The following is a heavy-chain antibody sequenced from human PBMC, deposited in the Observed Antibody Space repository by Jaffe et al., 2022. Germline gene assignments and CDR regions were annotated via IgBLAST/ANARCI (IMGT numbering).Heavy chain of an antibody. CDR2: IYHSGST. J-gene: IGHJ3*02. V-gene: IGHV4-38-2*01. CDR3: ARLPNLEYCGGDCYPAGDAFDI. CDR1: GYSISSGYY. Sequence: QVQLQESGPGLVKPSETLSLTCAVSGYSISSGYYWGWIRQPPGKGLEWIGSIYHSGSTYYNPSLKSRVTISVDTSKNQFSLKLSSVTAADTAVYYCARLPNLEYCGGDCYPAGDAFDIWGQGTMVTVSS. D-gene: IGHD2-21*02.